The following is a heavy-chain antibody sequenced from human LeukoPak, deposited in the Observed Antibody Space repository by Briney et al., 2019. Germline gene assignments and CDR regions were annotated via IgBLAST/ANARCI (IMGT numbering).Heavy chain of an antibody. CDR2: IVVGSGHT. J-gene: IGHJ6*02. CDR1: GFTFATSA. D-gene: IGHD4-17*01. Sequence: SVKVSCKASGFTFATSAVQWVRQARGQRLEWIGWIVVGSGHTNFAQKFQERVTITRDVSTSTAYMGLSSLRSEDTAVFYCAATLTVTSGSTYYGMDVWGQGTTVTVSS. CDR3: AATLTVTSGSTYYGMDV. V-gene: IGHV1-58*01.